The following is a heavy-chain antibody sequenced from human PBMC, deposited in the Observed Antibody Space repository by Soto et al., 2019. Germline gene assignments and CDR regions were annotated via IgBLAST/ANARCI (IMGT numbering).Heavy chain of an antibody. CDR2: IRSKANSYAT. Sequence: GGSLRLSCAASGFTFSGSAMHWVRQASGKGLEWVGRIRSKANSYATAYAASVKGRFTISRDDSKNTAYLQMNSLKTEDMAVYYCTRLGYYGSGSYDYWGQGTLVTVSS. V-gene: IGHV3-73*01. CDR3: TRLGYYGSGSYDY. J-gene: IGHJ4*02. CDR1: GFTFSGSA. D-gene: IGHD3-10*01.